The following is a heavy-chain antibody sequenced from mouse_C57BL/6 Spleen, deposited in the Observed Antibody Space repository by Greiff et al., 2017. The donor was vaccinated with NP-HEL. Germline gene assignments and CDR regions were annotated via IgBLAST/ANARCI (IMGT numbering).Heavy chain of an antibody. CDR2: IYPRSGNT. J-gene: IGHJ1*03. V-gene: IGHV1-81*01. CDR1: GYTFTSYG. D-gene: IGHD2-2*01. CDR3: ARGGLPHWYFDV. Sequence: QVQLQQSGAELARPGASVKLSCKASGYTFTSYGISWVKQRTGQGLEWIGEIYPRSGNTYYNEKFKGKATLTADKSSSTAYMELRSLTSEDSAVYFCARGGLPHWYFDVWGTGTTVTVSS.